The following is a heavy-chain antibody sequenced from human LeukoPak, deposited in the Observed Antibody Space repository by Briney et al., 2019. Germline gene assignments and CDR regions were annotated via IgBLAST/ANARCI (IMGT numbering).Heavy chain of an antibody. CDR1: GDSVSSNSAA. Sequence: SQTLSLTCAISGDSVSSNSAAWNWVRQSPSRGLEWLARTYYRSKWYNDYAVSVKSRVTINPDTSKNHFSLHLTSVTPEDTAVYYCTREVESAFDYWGQGTLVTVSS. CDR3: TREVESAFDY. J-gene: IGHJ4*02. V-gene: IGHV6-1*01. CDR2: TYYRSKWYN. D-gene: IGHD1-1*01.